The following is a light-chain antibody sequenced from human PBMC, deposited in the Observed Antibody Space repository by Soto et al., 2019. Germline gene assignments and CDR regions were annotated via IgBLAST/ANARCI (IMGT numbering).Light chain of an antibody. V-gene: IGKV3-15*01. J-gene: IGKJ1*01. CDR3: QQYNNWRT. CDR1: QSVSSY. CDR2: AAS. Sequence: EIVLTQSPATLSLSPGERATLSCRASQSVSSYVAWYQQKPGQAPRLLIYAASTRATGIPARFSGSGSGTEFTLTISSLQSEDFAVYYCQQYNNWRTFGQGTKVEIK.